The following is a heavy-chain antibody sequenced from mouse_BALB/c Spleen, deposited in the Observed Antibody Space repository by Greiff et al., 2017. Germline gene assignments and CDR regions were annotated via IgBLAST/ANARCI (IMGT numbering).Heavy chain of an antibody. J-gene: IGHJ4*01. V-gene: IGHV3-8*02. Sequence: EVQLQESGPSLVKPSQTLSLTCSVTGDSITSGYWNWIRKFPGNKLEYMGYISYSGSTYYNPSLKSRISITRDTSKNQYYLQLNSVTTEDTATYYCARLIYYDYDNDYAMDYWGQGTSVTVSS. D-gene: IGHD2-4*01. CDR3: ARLIYYDYDNDYAMDY. CDR1: GDSITSGY. CDR2: ISYSGST.